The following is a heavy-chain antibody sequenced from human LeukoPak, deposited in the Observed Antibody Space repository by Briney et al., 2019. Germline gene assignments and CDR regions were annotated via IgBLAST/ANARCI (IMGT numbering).Heavy chain of an antibody. D-gene: IGHD3-10*01. Sequence: PGGSLRLSCAASGFTFSSYWMSWVRQAPGKGLEWVANIKQDGSEKYYVDSVKGRFTISRDNAKNSLYLQMNSLRAEDTAVYYCAREPPLWFGELSPGGYFDYWGQGTLVTVSS. J-gene: IGHJ4*02. CDR3: AREPPLWFGELSPGGYFDY. V-gene: IGHV3-7*03. CDR2: IKQDGSEK. CDR1: GFTFSSYW.